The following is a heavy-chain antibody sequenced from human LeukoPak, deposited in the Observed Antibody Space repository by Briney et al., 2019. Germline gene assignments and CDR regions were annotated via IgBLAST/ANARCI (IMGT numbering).Heavy chain of an antibody. V-gene: IGHV3-21*01. CDR1: GFTFSSYS. J-gene: IGHJ4*02. D-gene: IGHD4-17*01. CDR3: ARDLGSDRTTVTYYFDY. Sequence: KPGGSLRLSCAASGFTFSSYSMNWVRQAPGKGLEWVSSISSSSSYIYYADSEKGRFTISRDNAKNSLYLQMNSLRAEDTAVYYCARDLGSDRTTVTYYFDYWGQGTLVTVSS. CDR2: ISSSSSYI.